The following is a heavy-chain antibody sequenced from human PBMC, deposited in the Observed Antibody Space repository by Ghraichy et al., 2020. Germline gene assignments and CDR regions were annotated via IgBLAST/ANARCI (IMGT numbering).Heavy chain of an antibody. V-gene: IGHV4-59*01. CDR1: GGSISSYY. CDR3: ASLPYYYGSGSY. D-gene: IGHD3-10*01. CDR2: IYYSGST. J-gene: IGHJ4*02. Sequence: SETLSLTCTVSGGSISSYYWSWIRQPPGKGLEWIGYIYYSGSTNYNPSLKSRVTISVDTSKNQFSLKLSSVTAADTAVYYCASLPYYYGSGSYWGQETLVTVSS.